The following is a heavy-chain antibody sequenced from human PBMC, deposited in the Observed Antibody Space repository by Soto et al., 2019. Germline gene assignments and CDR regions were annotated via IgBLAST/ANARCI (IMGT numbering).Heavy chain of an antibody. CDR1: GFTFSSYD. Sequence: EVQLVESGGGLVQPGGSLRLSCAASGFTFSSYDMHWVRQATGKGLEWVSAIATAGDTYYPGSVQGRFTISRENAKNSLFLQMNSLRAGDSAVYYCAREGRYGTKYDYWGQGTLVTVCS. CDR2: IATAGDT. CDR3: AREGRYGTKYDY. V-gene: IGHV3-13*01. J-gene: IGHJ4*02. D-gene: IGHD3-16*01.